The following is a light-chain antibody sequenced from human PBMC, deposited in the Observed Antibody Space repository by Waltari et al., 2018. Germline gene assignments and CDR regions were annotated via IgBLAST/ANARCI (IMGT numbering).Light chain of an antibody. CDR1: QSVGTY. V-gene: IGKV3-11*01. Sequence: ETLLPHSPAFLSVSPGKIATRSCRASQSVGTYLPWYQQQPGQSPRLLIYDASSRAAGIPARFSGSGSETDFTLTISRLQPEDFAVYYCQQHRNWPLTFGRGTRVQI. CDR3: QQHRNWPLT. J-gene: IGKJ4*01. CDR2: DAS.